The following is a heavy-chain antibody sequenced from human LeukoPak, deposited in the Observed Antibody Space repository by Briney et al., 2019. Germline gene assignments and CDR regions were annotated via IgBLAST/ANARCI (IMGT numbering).Heavy chain of an antibody. J-gene: IGHJ4*02. Sequence: GASVKVSCLASVGTFSSYAISWVGQAPGQGLEWMGRIIPILGIANYAQKFQGRFTITADKSASTAYMELRSLRSEDPAVYYCARDVPRGDSSGYVGIWGDYWGQGTLVTVSS. CDR3: ARDVPRGDSSGYVGIWGDY. V-gene: IGHV1-69*04. D-gene: IGHD3-22*01. CDR1: VGTFSSYA. CDR2: IIPILGIA.